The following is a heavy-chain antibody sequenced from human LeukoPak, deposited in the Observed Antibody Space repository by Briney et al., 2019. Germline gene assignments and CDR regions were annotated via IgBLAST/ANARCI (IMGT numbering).Heavy chain of an antibody. CDR2: VYYSGST. V-gene: IGHV4-59*04. CDR3: ARRQSYYYSPFDY. Sequence: PSETLSLTCTVSGGSISDYYWSWIRQPPGKGLEWIGYVYYSGSTYCNPSLESRVTISVDTSKNQFSLKLSSVTAADTAVYYCARRQSYYYSPFDYWGQGTLVTVSS. CDR1: GGSISDYY. D-gene: IGHD1-26*01. J-gene: IGHJ4*02.